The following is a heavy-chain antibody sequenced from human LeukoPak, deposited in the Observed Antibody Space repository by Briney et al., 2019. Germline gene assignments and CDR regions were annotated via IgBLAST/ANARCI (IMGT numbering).Heavy chain of an antibody. V-gene: IGHV3-48*01. D-gene: IGHD6-13*01. CDR1: GFTFSTYN. Sequence: GAMRLSCAASGFTFSTYNMNWVRQAPGTGLEWVSYISSSNSTIYYADSVKGRFTISRDNAKNSLYLQMNSLRAEDTAVYYCARDSLIAAAGCYDYRGQGTLVTVSS. CDR2: ISSSNSTI. CDR3: ARDSLIAAAGCYDY. J-gene: IGHJ4*02.